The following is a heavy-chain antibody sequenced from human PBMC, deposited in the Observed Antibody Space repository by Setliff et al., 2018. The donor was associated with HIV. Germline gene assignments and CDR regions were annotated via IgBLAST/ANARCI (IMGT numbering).Heavy chain of an antibody. CDR3: ARDGIAVAGTLPFDY. D-gene: IGHD6-19*01. CDR2: INPNSGGT. CDR1: GYTFTGYY. V-gene: IGHV1-2*02. Sequence: VKVSCKASGYTFTGYYMHWVRQAPGQGLEWMGWINPNSGGTNYAQKFQGRVTMTRDTSITTAYMELSRLRSDDTAVYYCARDGIAVAGTLPFDYWGQGTRVTVSS. J-gene: IGHJ4*02.